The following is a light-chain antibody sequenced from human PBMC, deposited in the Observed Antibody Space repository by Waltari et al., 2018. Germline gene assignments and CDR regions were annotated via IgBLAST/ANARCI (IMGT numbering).Light chain of an antibody. CDR3: QQRSNWPIT. CDR2: DSS. V-gene: IGKV3-11*01. Sequence: ELMLTHSPATLSFSPGQRASLSCRASQSVSGYFAWYQQKPGQAPRLLIYDSSTRATGIPARFSGSGSGTDFTLTISSLEPEDFAVYYCQQRSNWPITFGQGTRLEIK. J-gene: IGKJ5*01. CDR1: QSVSGY.